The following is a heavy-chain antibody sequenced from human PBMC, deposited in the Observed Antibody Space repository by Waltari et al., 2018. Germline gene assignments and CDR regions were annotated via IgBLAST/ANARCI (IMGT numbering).Heavy chain of an antibody. CDR3: VRLEDCTGPGGNCYSGDSFAMDV. CDR1: GGSFRGYY. V-gene: IGHV4-34*02. CDR2: INHNGNM. Sequence: QVQLQQWGAGLLQPSETLSLTCAVYGGSFRGYYWGWVRQPPGRGLEWIGEINHNGNMKRNPARRSRVTMLVDTSKSQLSLKINSVTAADTAVYYCVRLEDCTGPGGNCYSGDSFAMDVWGQGTTVTVSS. D-gene: IGHD2-8*02. J-gene: IGHJ6*02.